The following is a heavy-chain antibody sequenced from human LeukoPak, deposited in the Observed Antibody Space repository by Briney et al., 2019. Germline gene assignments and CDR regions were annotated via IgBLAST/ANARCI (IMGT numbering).Heavy chain of an antibody. D-gene: IGHD6-19*01. Sequence: SETLSLTCTVSGGSISSGGYYWSWIRQHPGKGLEWLGYIYYSGSTYYNPSLKSRVTISVDTSKNQFSLKLSSVTAADTAVYYCARDHRDAVVGAKYYFDYWGQGTLVTVSS. J-gene: IGHJ4*02. CDR2: IYYSGST. CDR1: GGSISSGGYY. CDR3: ARDHRDAVVGAKYYFDY. V-gene: IGHV4-31*03.